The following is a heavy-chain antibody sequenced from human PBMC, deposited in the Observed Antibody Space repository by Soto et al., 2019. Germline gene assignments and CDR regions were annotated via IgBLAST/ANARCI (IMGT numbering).Heavy chain of an antibody. CDR2: ISGSGGST. Sequence: RLSLSLSCAASGFTFSSYAMSWVRQAPGKGLEWVSAISGSGGSTYYADSLKGRFTNSRDNSKNTLYLQMNSLRAEDTAVYYCAKSTSSGWADNWFDPWGQGILVTVSS. J-gene: IGHJ5*02. V-gene: IGHV3-23*01. CDR3: AKSTSSGWADNWFDP. CDR1: GFTFSSYA. D-gene: IGHD6-19*01.